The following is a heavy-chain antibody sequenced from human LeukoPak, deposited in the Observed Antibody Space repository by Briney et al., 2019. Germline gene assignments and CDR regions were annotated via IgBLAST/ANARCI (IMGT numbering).Heavy chain of an antibody. CDR3: AKDTDYDILTGPYWGY. J-gene: IGHJ4*02. V-gene: IGHV3-23*01. CDR2: ISGSGGST. D-gene: IGHD3-9*01. Sequence: GGSLRLSCAASGFTFSSYGMSWVRQAPGKGLEWVSAISGSGGSTYYADSVKGRFTISRDNSKNTLYLQMNSLRAEDTAVYYCAKDTDYDILTGPYWGYWGQGTLVTVSS. CDR1: GFTFSSYG.